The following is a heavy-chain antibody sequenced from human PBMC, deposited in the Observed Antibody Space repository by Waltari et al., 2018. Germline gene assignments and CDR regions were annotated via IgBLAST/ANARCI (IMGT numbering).Heavy chain of an antibody. Sequence: EVQLVESGGGLVQPGGSLRLSCAVSGITLSTHRMNWVRQGPGKGLEWVSYISSSSGSINYADSVKGRFTISRDNAKNSLHLQMNSQRAEDTAIYYCAREAWYGNYYHYGMDVWGRGTTVTVSS. D-gene: IGHD2-15*01. V-gene: IGHV3-48*01. CDR2: ISSSSGSI. CDR3: AREAWYGNYYHYGMDV. CDR1: GITLSTHR. J-gene: IGHJ6*02.